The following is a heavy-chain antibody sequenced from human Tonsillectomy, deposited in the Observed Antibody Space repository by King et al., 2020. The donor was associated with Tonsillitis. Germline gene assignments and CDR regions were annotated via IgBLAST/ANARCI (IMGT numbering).Heavy chain of an antibody. V-gene: IGHV3-21*01. CDR1: GFTFSTYS. J-gene: IGHJ6*02. CDR2: ITSSSHYI. D-gene: IGHD6-13*01. CDR3: ARGPAAAGTFAMDV. Sequence: VQLVESGGGLVKPGGSLRLSCAASGFTFSTYSMNWVRQAPGKGLEWVSSITSSSHYIYYADSVKGQFTISRDNAKNSLFLQMSSLRAEDTAVYYCARGPAAAGTFAMDVWGQGTTVTVSS.